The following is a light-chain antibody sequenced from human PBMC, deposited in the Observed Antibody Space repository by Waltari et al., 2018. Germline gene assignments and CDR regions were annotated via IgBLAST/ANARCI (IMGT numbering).Light chain of an antibody. CDR3: QQCYTFPYT. CDR1: KSVVFSSNNKNY. V-gene: IGKV4-1*01. Sequence: DSVLTKSPDSLAVSLGERATINCKSRKSVVFSSNNKNYLAWYQQKPGQPPKLLITWASTRESGVPDRFSGSGSETDFPLTISSLQSEDVAVYYCQQCYTFPYTFGQGTKLEIK. J-gene: IGKJ2*01. CDR2: WAS.